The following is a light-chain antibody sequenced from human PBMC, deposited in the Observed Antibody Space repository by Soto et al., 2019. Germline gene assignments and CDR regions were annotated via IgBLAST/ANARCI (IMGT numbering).Light chain of an antibody. J-gene: IGKJ4*01. V-gene: IGKV3-11*01. CDR1: QTVSSS. CDR2: EAS. Sequence: EIVLTQSPATLSLSPGERATLSCRASQTVSSSLAWYQQKPGQAPRLLIYEASNRATGIPARFSGSGSGADFTLTISSLEPEDFALYYCQQHLNWPLTFGGGTKVEIK. CDR3: QQHLNWPLT.